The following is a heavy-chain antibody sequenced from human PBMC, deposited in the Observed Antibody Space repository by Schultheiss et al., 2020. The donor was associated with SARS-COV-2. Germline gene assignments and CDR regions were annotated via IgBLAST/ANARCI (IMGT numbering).Heavy chain of an antibody. CDR3: ARDSAFEAHLSYYYGMDV. V-gene: IGHV1-69*13. Sequence: SVKVSCKASGGTFSSYAISWVRQAPGQGLEWMGGIIPIFGTENYAQKFQGRVTITADESTSTAYMELSSLRSEDTAVYYCARDSAFEAHLSYYYGMDVWGQGTTVTVSS. CDR2: IIPIFGTE. D-gene: IGHD3-10*01. CDR1: GGTFSSYA. J-gene: IGHJ6*02.